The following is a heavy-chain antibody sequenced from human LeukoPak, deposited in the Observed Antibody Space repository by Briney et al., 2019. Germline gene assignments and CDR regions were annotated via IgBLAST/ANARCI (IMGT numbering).Heavy chain of an antibody. J-gene: IGHJ4*02. V-gene: IGHV3-21*01. D-gene: IGHD6-13*01. Sequence: GGSLRLSCAASGFTFSSYSMNWVRQAPGKGLEWVSSISSSSSYIYYADSVKGRFTISRDNAKNSLYLQMNSLRAEDTAVYYCARSLGTVSSTWPSDYWGQGALVTVSS. CDR3: ARSLGTVSSTWPSDY. CDR2: ISSSSSYI. CDR1: GFTFSSYS.